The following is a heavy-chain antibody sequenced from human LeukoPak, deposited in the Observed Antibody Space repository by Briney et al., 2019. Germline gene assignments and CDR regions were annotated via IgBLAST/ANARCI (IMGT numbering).Heavy chain of an antibody. D-gene: IGHD3-22*01. Sequence: GGSLRLSCAASGFTFSSYGMHWVRQAPGKGLEWVAVISYDGSNKYYADSVKGRFTISRDNSKNTVYLQMNSLRAEDTAVYYCANSYYDSSGLGFDYWGQGTLVTVSS. J-gene: IGHJ4*02. CDR3: ANSYYDSSGLGFDY. V-gene: IGHV3-30*18. CDR2: ISYDGSNK. CDR1: GFTFSSYG.